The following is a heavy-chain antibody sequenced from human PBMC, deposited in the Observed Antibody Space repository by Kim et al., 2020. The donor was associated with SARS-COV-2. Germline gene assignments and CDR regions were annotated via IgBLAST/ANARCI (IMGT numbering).Heavy chain of an antibody. J-gene: IGHJ4*02. CDR3: ARDRAAAGPDY. CDR2: I. V-gene: IGHV3-21*01. D-gene: IGHD6-13*01. Sequence: IYYADSVKGRFTISRDNPKNSLYLQMNSLRAEDTAVYYCARDRAAAGPDYWGQGTLVTVSS.